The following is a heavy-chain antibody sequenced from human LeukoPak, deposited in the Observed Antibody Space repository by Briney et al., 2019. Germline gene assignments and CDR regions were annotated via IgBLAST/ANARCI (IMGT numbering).Heavy chain of an antibody. Sequence: ASVKVSCKASGYTFTGYYMHWVRQAPGQGLEWMGWINPNSGGTNYAQKFQGRVTMTRATSISTAYMELSRLRSDATAVYYCAASTVGAVHGYFDYWGQGTLVTVSS. CDR1: GYTFTGYY. V-gene: IGHV1-2*02. CDR3: AASTVGAVHGYFDY. J-gene: IGHJ4*02. CDR2: INPNSGGT. D-gene: IGHD1-26*01.